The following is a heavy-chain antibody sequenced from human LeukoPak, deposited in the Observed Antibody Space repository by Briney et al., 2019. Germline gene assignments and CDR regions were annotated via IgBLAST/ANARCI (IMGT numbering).Heavy chain of an antibody. D-gene: IGHD3-3*01. Sequence: PGRSLRLSCAASGFTFDDYAMHWVRQAPGKGLDWVSGISWNSGSIGYADSVKGRFTISRDNAKNSLYLQMNSLRAEDMALYYCAKGYYDFWSDWDYMDVWGKGTTVTVSS. CDR2: ISWNSGSI. CDR3: AKGYYDFWSDWDYMDV. V-gene: IGHV3-9*03. CDR1: GFTFDDYA. J-gene: IGHJ6*03.